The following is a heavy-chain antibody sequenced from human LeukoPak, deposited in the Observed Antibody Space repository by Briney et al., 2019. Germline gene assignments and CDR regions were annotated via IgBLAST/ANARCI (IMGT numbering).Heavy chain of an antibody. CDR1: GFTFSSYA. Sequence: GGSLRLSCAASGFTFSSYAMHWVRQAPGKGLEWVAVISYDGSNKYYADSVKGRFTISRDNSKNTLYLQMNSLRAEDTAVYYCAGTYDFWSGYDYWGQGTLVTVSS. J-gene: IGHJ4*02. CDR2: ISYDGSNK. D-gene: IGHD3-3*01. CDR3: AGTYDFWSGYDY. V-gene: IGHV3-30*04.